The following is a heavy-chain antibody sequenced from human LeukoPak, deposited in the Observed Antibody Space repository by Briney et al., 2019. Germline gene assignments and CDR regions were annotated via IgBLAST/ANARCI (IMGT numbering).Heavy chain of an antibody. V-gene: IGHV1-18*01. CDR1: GYTFTSYG. CDR3: ARIPTGGFLEWSYYYYYGMDV. D-gene: IGHD3-3*01. CDR2: ISAYNGNT. J-gene: IGHJ6*02. Sequence: ASVKVSCKASGYTFTSYGISWVRQAPGQGLEWVGWISAYNGNTNYAQKLQGRVTMTTDTSTSTAYMELRSLRSDDTAVYYCARIPTGGFLEWSYYYYYGMDVWGQGTTVTVSS.